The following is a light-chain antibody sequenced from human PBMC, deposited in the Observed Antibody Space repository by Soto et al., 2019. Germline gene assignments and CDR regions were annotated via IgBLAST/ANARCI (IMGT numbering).Light chain of an antibody. CDR3: QQYHTTPFT. Sequence: DIVMTQSPDSLGMYLGERATINCKSSQNILYKSKNKNYLAWYQQKPGQPPKLLIYWASTRESGVPDRFSGSGSGTDFTLTINGLQAEDVAVYFCQQYHTTPFTVGPGTKVDIK. CDR2: WAS. J-gene: IGKJ3*01. V-gene: IGKV4-1*01. CDR1: QNILYKSKNKNY.